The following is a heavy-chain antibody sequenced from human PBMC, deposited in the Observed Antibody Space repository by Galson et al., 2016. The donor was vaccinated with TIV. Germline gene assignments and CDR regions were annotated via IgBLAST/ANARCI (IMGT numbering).Heavy chain of an antibody. D-gene: IGHD1-14*01. J-gene: IGHJ6*02. CDR2: INPLLRTT. V-gene: IGHV1-69*01. CDR3: ASDRNTASDTYHFYYGMAD. Sequence: SCKASGDTFSIYVFNWVRLAPGQGLEWMGGINPLLRTTNYAQKFQGRLRITAAESTDTVYMELNSLRSGAPAIYYCASDRNTASDTYHFYYGMADWGQGTPVTVSS. CDR1: GDTFSIYV.